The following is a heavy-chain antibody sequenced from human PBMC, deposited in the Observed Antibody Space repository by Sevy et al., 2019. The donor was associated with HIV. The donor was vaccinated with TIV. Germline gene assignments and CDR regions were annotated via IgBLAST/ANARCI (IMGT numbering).Heavy chain of an antibody. CDR3: AKDLAIVVGDAFGI. CDR1: GFTFSNYA. CDR2: IGGRDTGT. V-gene: IGHV3-23*01. Sequence: GGSLRLSCEASGFTFSNYAMSWVRQAPGKGLEWVSAIGGRDTGTYYADSVKGRFTISRDNSRNTLFLQMNSLRAEDTAVYYCAKDLAIVVGDAFGIWGQGTVVTISS. J-gene: IGHJ3*02. D-gene: IGHD3-22*01.